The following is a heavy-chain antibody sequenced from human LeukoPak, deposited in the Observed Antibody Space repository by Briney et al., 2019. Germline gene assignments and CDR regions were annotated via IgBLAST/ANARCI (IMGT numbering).Heavy chain of an antibody. CDR2: INPNSGGT. J-gene: IGHJ3*02. V-gene: IGHV1-2*02. Sequence: ASVKVSCKASGYTFTSYGISWVRQAPGQGLEWMGWINPNSGGTNYAQKFQGRVTMTRDTSISTAYMALSRLRSDDTAVYYCARDRASGYDAFDIWGQGTMVTVSS. CDR3: ARDRASGYDAFDI. D-gene: IGHD5-12*01. CDR1: GYTFTSYG.